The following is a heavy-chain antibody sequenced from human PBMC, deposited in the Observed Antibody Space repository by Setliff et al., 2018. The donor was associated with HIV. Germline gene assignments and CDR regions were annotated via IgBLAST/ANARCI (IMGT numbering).Heavy chain of an antibody. CDR2: INADGSIT. J-gene: IGHJ6*02. V-gene: IGHV3-74*01. Sequence: GGSLRLSCAASGFTFSGSWMHWVRQAPGEGLVWISRINADGSITDYADSVKGRFTISRDNAKNTLYMQMNSLRAEDTAVYYCARPYTVWVYGMDVWGQGTTVTVSS. D-gene: IGHD2-8*01. CDR3: ARPYTVWVYGMDV. CDR1: GFTFSGSW.